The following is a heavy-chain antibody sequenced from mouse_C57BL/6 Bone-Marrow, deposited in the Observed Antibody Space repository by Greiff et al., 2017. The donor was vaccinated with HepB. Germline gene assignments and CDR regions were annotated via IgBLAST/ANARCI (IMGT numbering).Heavy chain of an antibody. V-gene: IGHV14-4*01. CDR1: GFNIKDDY. D-gene: IGHD1-1*01. CDR2: IDPENGDT. CDR3: TTSYGSSSYWYFDV. J-gene: IGHJ1*03. Sequence: EVQLQQSGAELVRPGASVKLSCTASGFNIKDDYMHWVKQRPEQGLEWIGWIDPENGDTEYASKFQGKATITADTSSNTAYLQLSSLTSEDTAVYYCTTSYGSSSYWYFDVWGTGTTVTVSS.